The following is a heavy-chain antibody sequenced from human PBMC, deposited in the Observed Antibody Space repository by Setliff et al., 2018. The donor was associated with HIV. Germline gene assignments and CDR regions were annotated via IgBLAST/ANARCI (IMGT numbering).Heavy chain of an antibody. D-gene: IGHD1-1*01. V-gene: IGHV3-23*01. CDR1: GFTFSNYA. CDR3: TQSQHLQYQMAAFDI. J-gene: IGHJ3*02. CDR2: ISGSGGHT. Sequence: SLRLSCAVSGFTFSNYAMNWVRQAPGKGLGWVSGISGSGGHTYYAESVKGRFTISRDKSKNTLYLQMNSLRAEDTAVYYCTQSQHLQYQMAAFDIWGQGTKVTVSS.